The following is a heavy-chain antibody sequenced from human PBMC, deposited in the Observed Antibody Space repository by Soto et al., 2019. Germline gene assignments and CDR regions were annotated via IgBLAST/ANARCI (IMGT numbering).Heavy chain of an antibody. CDR3: ARGTTVSYYYYYGMDV. D-gene: IGHD4-17*01. Sequence: SETLSLTCTVSGGSVSSGSYYWSWIRQPPGKGLEWIGYIYYSGSTNYNPSLKSRVTISVDTSKNQFSLKLSSVTAADTAVYYCARGTTVSYYYYYGMDVWGQGTTVTVSS. V-gene: IGHV4-61*01. J-gene: IGHJ6*02. CDR2: IYYSGST. CDR1: GGSVSSGSYY.